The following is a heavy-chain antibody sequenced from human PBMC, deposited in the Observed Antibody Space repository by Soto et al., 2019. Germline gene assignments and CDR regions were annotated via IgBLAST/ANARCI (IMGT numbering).Heavy chain of an antibody. CDR3: ARRYGYSLDY. D-gene: IGHD6-13*01. V-gene: IGHV4-59*08. CDR2: IYYSGST. Sequence: SETLSLTCTVSGGSISSYYWSWIRQPPGKGLEWIGYIYYSGSTNYNPSLKSRVTISVDTSKNQSSLKLSSVTAADTAVYYCARRYGYSLDYWGQGTLVTVSS. CDR1: GGSISSYY. J-gene: IGHJ4*02.